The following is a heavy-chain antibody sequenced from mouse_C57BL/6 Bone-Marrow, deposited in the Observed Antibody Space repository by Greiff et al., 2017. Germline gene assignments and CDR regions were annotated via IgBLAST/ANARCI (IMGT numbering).Heavy chain of an antibody. Sequence: EVMLVESGGGLVKPGGSLKLSCAASGFTFSSYAMSWVRQTPEKRLEWVATISDGGSYTYYPDNVKGRFTISRDNAKNNLYLQMSHLKSEDTAMYYCARDECCWYFDVWGTGTTVTVSS. CDR3: ARDECCWYFDV. V-gene: IGHV5-4*01. CDR2: ISDGGSYT. J-gene: IGHJ1*03. CDR1: GFTFSSYA. D-gene: IGHD6-1*01.